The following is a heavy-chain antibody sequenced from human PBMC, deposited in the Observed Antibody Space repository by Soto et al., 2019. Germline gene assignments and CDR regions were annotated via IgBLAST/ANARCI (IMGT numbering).Heavy chain of an antibody. CDR3: ARGGQDFWSGPFDY. V-gene: IGHV4-4*07. Sequence: SETLSLTCTVSGGSISNYYCNWIRQPAGKGLEWIGRIDTSGSTNYNPSLKSRVTVAVDTSKQEFSLKLSSVTAADTALYYCARGGQDFWSGPFDYWGRGALVTVSS. CDR2: IDTSGST. J-gene: IGHJ4*02. CDR1: GGSISNYY. D-gene: IGHD3-3*01.